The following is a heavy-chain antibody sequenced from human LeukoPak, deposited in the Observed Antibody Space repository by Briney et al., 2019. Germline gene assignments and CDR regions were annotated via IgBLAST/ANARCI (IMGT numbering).Heavy chain of an antibody. J-gene: IGHJ4*02. CDR1: GGSISSYY. Sequence: SETLSLTCTVSGGSISSYYWSWIRQPPGKGLEWIGYIYYSGSTNYNPSLKSRVTISVDTSKNQFSLKLSSVTAADTAVYYCARGSGVGGPIGYFDYWGQGTLVTVSS. D-gene: IGHD1-26*01. CDR2: IYYSGST. V-gene: IGHV4-59*01. CDR3: ARGSGVGGPIGYFDY.